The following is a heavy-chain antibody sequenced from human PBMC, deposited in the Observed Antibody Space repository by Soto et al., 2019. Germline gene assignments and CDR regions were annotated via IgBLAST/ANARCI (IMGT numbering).Heavy chain of an antibody. D-gene: IGHD2-15*01. CDR3: ARAWQCSGGSCYFNY. Sequence: PGGSLRLSCAASGFTFSSYSMSWVRQAPGKGLEWVSYISSDGTTIYYADSVKGRFTISRDNVKNSLYLQMNSLRVEDTAVYYCARAWQCSGGSCYFNYWGQGTPVTVSS. CDR1: GFTFSSYS. V-gene: IGHV3-48*01. CDR2: ISSDGTTI. J-gene: IGHJ4*02.